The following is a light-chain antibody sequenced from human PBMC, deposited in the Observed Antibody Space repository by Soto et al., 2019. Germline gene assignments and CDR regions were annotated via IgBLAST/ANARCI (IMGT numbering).Light chain of an antibody. Sequence: QSVLTQPPSVSGAPGQRVTISCTGSSSNIGAGYDVHWYQQLPGTAPKLIIYEVTIRPSGVSNRFSGSKSGNTASLTISGLQAEDEADYYCSSYTTSAPYVFGSGTKLTVL. J-gene: IGLJ1*01. V-gene: IGLV1-40*01. CDR2: EVT. CDR3: SSYTTSAPYV. CDR1: SSNIGAGYD.